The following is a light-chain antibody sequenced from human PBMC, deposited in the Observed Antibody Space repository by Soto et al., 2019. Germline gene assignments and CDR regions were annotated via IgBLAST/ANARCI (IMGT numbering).Light chain of an antibody. CDR3: YSYAGSYTDV. CDR1: SSVVGGYNY. CDR2: DVS. V-gene: IGLV2-11*01. J-gene: IGLJ1*01. Sequence: QSVLTQPRSVSGSPGQSVTISCTGTSSVVGGYNYVSWYQQHPGKAPKLMIYDVSKRPSGVPDRFSGSKSGNTASLTISGLQAEDEADYYCYSYAGSYTDVFGTGTKVTVL.